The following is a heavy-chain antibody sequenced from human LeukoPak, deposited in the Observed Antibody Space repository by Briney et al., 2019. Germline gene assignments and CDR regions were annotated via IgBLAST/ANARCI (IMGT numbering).Heavy chain of an antibody. J-gene: IGHJ3*02. CDR3: ARDRIDGGTPCAFDI. D-gene: IGHD4-23*01. CDR2: ISAYNGNT. CDR1: GYTFTSYG. Sequence: GASVKVSCKASGYTFTSYGISCVRQAPGQGLEWMGWISAYNGNTNNAQKLQGRVTMTTDTSTSTAYMELRRLRSDDTAVYYCARDRIDGGTPCAFDIWGQGTMVTVSS. V-gene: IGHV1-18*01.